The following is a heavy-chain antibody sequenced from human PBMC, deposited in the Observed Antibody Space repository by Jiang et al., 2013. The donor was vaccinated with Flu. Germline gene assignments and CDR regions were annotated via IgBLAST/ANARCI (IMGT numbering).Heavy chain of an antibody. V-gene: IGHV4-39*07. CDR1: GGSITTSSYF. J-gene: IGHJ5*02. CDR2: INYSGST. Sequence: GSGLVKPSETLSLTCTVSGGSITTSSYFWGWIRQPPGKGLEWIGTINYSGSTFYNPSLNSRVTISQDTSKNQFSLKLSSVTAADTAVYYCARPNCGGDCYNNWFDPWGQGTLVTVSS. D-gene: IGHD2-21*02. CDR3: ARPNCGGDCYNNWFDP.